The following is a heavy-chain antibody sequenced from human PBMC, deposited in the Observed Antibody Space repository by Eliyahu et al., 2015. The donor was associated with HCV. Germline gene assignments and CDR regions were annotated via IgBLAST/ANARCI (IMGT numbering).Heavy chain of an antibody. CDR2: IRSKAYGGTT. J-gene: IGHJ6*02. CDR3: TRDQDTYYYDSSGSYGMDV. Sequence: FGDYAMSWFRQAPGKGLEWVGFIRSKAYGGTTEYAASVKGRFTISRDDSKSIAYLQMNSLKTEDTAVYYCTRDQDTYYYDSSGSYGMDVWGQGTTVTVSS. D-gene: IGHD3-22*01. V-gene: IGHV3-49*03. CDR1: FGDYA.